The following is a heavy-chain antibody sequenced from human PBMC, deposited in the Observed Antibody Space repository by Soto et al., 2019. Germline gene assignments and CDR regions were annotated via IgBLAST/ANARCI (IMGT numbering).Heavy chain of an antibody. Sequence: GGSLRLSCAASGFTFNNYAMNWVRQAPGKGLEWVSGVSGTGSATFYADSVKGRFTISRDNSKNTLYPQMNSLRVEDTAVYYCAKAPGNTMVADSGCYMAVWGKGTTVTVSS. CDR2: VSGTGSAT. CDR1: GFTFNNYA. D-gene: IGHD2-15*01. J-gene: IGHJ6*03. V-gene: IGHV3-23*01. CDR3: AKAPGNTMVADSGCYMAV.